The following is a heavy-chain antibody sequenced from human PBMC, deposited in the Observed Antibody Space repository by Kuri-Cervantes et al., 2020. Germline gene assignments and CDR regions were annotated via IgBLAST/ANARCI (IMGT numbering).Heavy chain of an antibody. CDR2: IYYSGST. D-gene: IGHD6-19*01. J-gene: IGHJ4*02. CDR1: GGSISSYY. V-gene: IGHV4-59*12. Sequence: ESLKISCTVSGGSISSYYWSWIRQPPGKGLEWIGHIYYSGSTNYNPSLKSRVAISVDKSKNQFSLKLSSVTAADTAVYYCAKDRYSSGWYKDYWGQGTLVTVSS. CDR3: AKDRYSSGWYKDY.